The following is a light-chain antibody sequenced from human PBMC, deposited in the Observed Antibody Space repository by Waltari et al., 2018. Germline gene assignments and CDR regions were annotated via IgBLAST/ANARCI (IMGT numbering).Light chain of an antibody. CDR1: QSLLHSNGNTY. Sequence: DLVMTQTPLSLPITPGEPASIPCRPSQSLLHSNGNTYLHWYLQKPGQSPQLLIYGGSNRVSGVPDRFSGSGSGTDFTLKISKVEAEDVGIYYCVQAIAYPYSFGQGTKVEIK. CDR2: GGS. CDR3: VQAIAYPYS. V-gene: IGKV2-40*01. J-gene: IGKJ2*03.